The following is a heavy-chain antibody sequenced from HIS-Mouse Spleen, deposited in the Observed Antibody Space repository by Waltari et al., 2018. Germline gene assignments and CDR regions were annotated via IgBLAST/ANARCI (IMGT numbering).Heavy chain of an antibody. D-gene: IGHD3-10*01. Sequence: QVQLVESGGGVVQPGRSLRLSCAASGFTFSSYGMHWVRQAPGKGLEWVAVISYDGSNKYYAGSVKGRFTISRDNSKNTLYLQMNSLRAEDTAVYYCAKVPPTGGAFDIWGQGTMVTVSS. CDR3: AKVPPTGGAFDI. CDR2: ISYDGSNK. V-gene: IGHV3-30*18. J-gene: IGHJ3*02. CDR1: GFTFSSYG.